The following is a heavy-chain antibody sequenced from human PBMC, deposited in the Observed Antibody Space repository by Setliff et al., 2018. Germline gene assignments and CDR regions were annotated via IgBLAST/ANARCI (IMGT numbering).Heavy chain of an antibody. V-gene: IGHV3-21*01. D-gene: IGHD4-17*01. CDR3: ARALGDYDYWYFDV. Sequence: GGSLRLSCAASGFTFTTYSMHWVRQAPGKGLEWVSSIGRSSNYMYYGDSVKGRFTISRDSAQSSLYLQMNSLRTEDTAVYYCARALGDYDYWYFDVWGRGTLVTVSS. CDR2: IGRSSNYM. J-gene: IGHJ2*01. CDR1: GFTFTTYS.